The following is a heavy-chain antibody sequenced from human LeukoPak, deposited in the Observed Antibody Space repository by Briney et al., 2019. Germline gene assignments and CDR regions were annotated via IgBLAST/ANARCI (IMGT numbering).Heavy chain of an antibody. D-gene: IGHD6-13*01. CDR3: AKADRGQHDY. V-gene: IGHV3-30*18. CDR2: ISYDGSNK. CDR1: GFTFSSYG. Sequence: QPGRSLRLSCAASGFTFSSYGMHWVRQAPGKGLEWVAVISYDGSNKYYADSVKGRFTISRDNSKNTLYLQMNSLRAEDTAVYYCAKADRGQHDYWGQGTLVTVSS. J-gene: IGHJ4*02.